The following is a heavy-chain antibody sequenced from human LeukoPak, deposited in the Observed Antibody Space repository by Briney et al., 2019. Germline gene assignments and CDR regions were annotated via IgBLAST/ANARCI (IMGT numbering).Heavy chain of an antibody. CDR3: VKDIGPLTYHYDSGGYPGAFDY. D-gene: IGHD3-22*01. CDR1: GFSFNDYA. Sequence: GGSLRLSCAASGFSFNDYAMHWVRQAPGKGLEWVSSISWNSGNRDYVDSVMGRFTISRDNAKNSLYLQMNSLTAEDTALYYCVKDIGPLTYHYDSGGYPGAFDYWGQGTLVTVSS. J-gene: IGHJ4*02. CDR2: ISWNSGNR. V-gene: IGHV3-9*01.